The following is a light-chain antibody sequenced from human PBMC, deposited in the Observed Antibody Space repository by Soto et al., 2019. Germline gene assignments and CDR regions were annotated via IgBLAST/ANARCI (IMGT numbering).Light chain of an antibody. CDR2: HAS. CDR1: QSVSSN. CDR3: QQYNNWPRT. V-gene: IGKV3-15*01. J-gene: IGKJ1*01. Sequence: IVLTQSPGTLSLSPGERAALSCRASQSVSSNLAWYQQKPGQAPRLLIYHASTRATAVPARFTASGSGTEFTLTISRLKSEDFAVYDCQQYNNWPRTFCQGTKVDIK.